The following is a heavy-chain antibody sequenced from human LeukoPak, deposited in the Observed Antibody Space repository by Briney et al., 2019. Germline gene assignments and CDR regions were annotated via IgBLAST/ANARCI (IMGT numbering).Heavy chain of an antibody. CDR1: GGSISSGGYY. CDR3: ARGERYFDYFDY. V-gene: IGHV4-31*03. Sequence: TSETLSLTCTVSGGSISSGGYYWSWIRQHPGKGLEWIGYIYYSGSTYYNPSLKSRVTISVDTSKNQFSLKLSSVTAADTAAYYCARGERYFDYFDYWGQGTLVTVSS. CDR2: IYYSGST. J-gene: IGHJ4*02. D-gene: IGHD3-9*01.